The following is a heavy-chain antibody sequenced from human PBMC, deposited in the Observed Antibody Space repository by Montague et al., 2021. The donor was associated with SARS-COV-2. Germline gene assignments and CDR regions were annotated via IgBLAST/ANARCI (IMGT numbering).Heavy chain of an antibody. CDR1: GGSISSSSYY. D-gene: IGHD2-8*01. CDR3: ATIPRGYCTNDVGQPPDY. J-gene: IGHJ4*02. V-gene: IGHV4-39*01. Sequence: SETLSLTCTVSGGSISSSSYYWGWIRQPPGKGLEWIGCIYYSGSTYYNPSLKGRVTISVDTSKNQFSLKLSSVTAADTAVYYCATIPRGYCTNDVGQPPDYWGQGTLVTVSS. CDR2: IYYSGST.